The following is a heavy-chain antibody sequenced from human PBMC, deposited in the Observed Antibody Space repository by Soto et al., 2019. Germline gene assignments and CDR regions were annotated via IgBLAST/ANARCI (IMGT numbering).Heavy chain of an antibody. CDR3: ARLGTYGNYVDY. Sequence: LTWIRQPPGKGLEWIGYIYYTGSTNYNPSLKSRVTMSVDTSKNQFSLKLSSVTAADSAVYFCARLGTYGNYVDYWGQGTLVTVSS. J-gene: IGHJ4*02. CDR2: IYYTGST. D-gene: IGHD3-10*02. V-gene: IGHV4-59*01.